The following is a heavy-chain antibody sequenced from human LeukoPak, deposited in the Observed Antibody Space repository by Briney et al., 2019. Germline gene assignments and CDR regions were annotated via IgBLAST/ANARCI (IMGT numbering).Heavy chain of an antibody. V-gene: IGHV4-39*07. CDR1: GGSISSSSYY. D-gene: IGHD2-8*01. Sequence: SETLSLTCTVSGGSISSSSYYWGWIRQPPGKGLEWIGSIYYSGSTYYNPSLKSRVTISVDTSKNQFSLKLSSVTAADTAVYYCARLPRNRYCTNGVCSFDYWGQGTLVTVSS. CDR3: ARLPRNRYCTNGVCSFDY. J-gene: IGHJ4*02. CDR2: IYYSGST.